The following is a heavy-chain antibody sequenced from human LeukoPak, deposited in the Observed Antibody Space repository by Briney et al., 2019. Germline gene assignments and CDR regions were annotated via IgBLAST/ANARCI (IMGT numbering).Heavy chain of an antibody. V-gene: IGHV4-30-4*01. Sequence: SETLSLTCTVSGGSISSGDYYWSWIRQPPGKGLEWIGYIYYSGSTYYNPSLKSRVTISVDTSKNQFSQKLSSVTAADTAVYYCARERYGLLWFGEFVPNWFDPWGQGTLVTVSS. D-gene: IGHD3-10*01. CDR2: IYYSGST. J-gene: IGHJ5*02. CDR3: ARERYGLLWFGEFVPNWFDP. CDR1: GGSISSGDYY.